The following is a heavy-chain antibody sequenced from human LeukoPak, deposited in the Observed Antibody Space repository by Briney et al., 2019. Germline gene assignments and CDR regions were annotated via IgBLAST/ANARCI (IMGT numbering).Heavy chain of an antibody. Sequence: PSETLSLTCTVSGGSISSGGYYWSWIRQHPGKGLEWIGYIYYSGSTYYNPSLKSRVTISVDTSKNQFSLKLSSVTAADTAVYYCARVPTPWYQLPTAWDVWGQGTTVTVSS. V-gene: IGHV4-31*03. CDR2: IYYSGST. CDR1: GGSISSGGYY. CDR3: ARVPTPWYQLPTAWDV. D-gene: IGHD2-2*01. J-gene: IGHJ6*02.